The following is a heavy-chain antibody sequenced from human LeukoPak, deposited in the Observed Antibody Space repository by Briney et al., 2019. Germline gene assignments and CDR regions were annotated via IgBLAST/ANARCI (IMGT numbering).Heavy chain of an antibody. D-gene: IGHD4-11*01. CDR1: GGSISSDSYY. J-gene: IGHJ5*02. CDR3: ARAGLPPGKEFDP. CDR2: LYYSGST. Sequence: TSETLSLTCIVSGGSISSDSYYWAWIRQPPGKGLQWIGSLYYSGSTYYNPSLKSRVTISVDRSKNQFSLKLSSVTAADTAVYYCARAGLPPGKEFDPWGQGTLVTVSS. V-gene: IGHV4-39*07.